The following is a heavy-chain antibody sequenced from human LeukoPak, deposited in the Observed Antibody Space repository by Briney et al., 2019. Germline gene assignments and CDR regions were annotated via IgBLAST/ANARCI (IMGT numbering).Heavy chain of an antibody. J-gene: IGHJ4*02. D-gene: IGHD3-3*01. CDR3: GKDGFSPGPPLGLDC. CDR2: ISGSGVTT. V-gene: IGHV3-23*01. CDR1: GFTFDEYA. Sequence: GGSLRLSCAASGFTFDEYAMIWVRQPPGKGLEWVAAISGSGVTTYYADSVKGRFTISRDNFKNTLFLEMKSLRVEDTAIYYCGKDGFSPGPPLGLDCWGQGALVPVSS.